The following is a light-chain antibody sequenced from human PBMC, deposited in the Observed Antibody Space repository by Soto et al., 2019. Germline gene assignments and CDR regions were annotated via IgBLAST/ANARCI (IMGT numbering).Light chain of an antibody. CDR2: QDS. V-gene: IGLV3-1*01. CDR1: KLGDKY. Sequence: SYELTRPPSVSVSPGQTASITCSGDKLGDKYACWYQQKPGQSPVLVIYQDSKRPSGIPERFSGSNSGNTATLTISGTQAMEEADYYCQAWDSSTVVFGAGTMLTVL. CDR3: QAWDSSTVV. J-gene: IGLJ2*01.